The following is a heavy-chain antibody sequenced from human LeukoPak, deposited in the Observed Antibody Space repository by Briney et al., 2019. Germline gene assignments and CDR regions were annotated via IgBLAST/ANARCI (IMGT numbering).Heavy chain of an antibody. V-gene: IGHV3-23*01. D-gene: IGHD6-19*01. CDR3: AREGSYSSGWYYAFDI. CDR1: GFTFSSYA. J-gene: IGHJ3*02. Sequence: GGSLRLSCAASGFTFSSYAMSWVRQAPGKGLEWVSAISGSGGSTYYADSVKGRFTISRDNSKNTLYLQMSSLRVEDTAVYYCAREGSYSSGWYYAFDIWGQGTMVTVSS. CDR2: ISGSGGST.